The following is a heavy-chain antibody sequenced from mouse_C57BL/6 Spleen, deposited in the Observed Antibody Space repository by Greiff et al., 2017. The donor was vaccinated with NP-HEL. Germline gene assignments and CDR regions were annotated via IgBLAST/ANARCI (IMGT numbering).Heavy chain of an antibody. CDR3: TRLGDAMDY. CDR2: IFPGNSDT. J-gene: IGHJ4*01. Sequence: VQLQQSGTVLARPGASVKMSCKTSGYTFTSYWMHWVKQRPGQGLEWIGAIFPGNSDTSYNQKFKGKATLTAVTSASTAYMELSSLTNEDSAVYYSTRLGDAMDYWGQGTSVTVSS. CDR1: GYTFTSYW. V-gene: IGHV1-5*01.